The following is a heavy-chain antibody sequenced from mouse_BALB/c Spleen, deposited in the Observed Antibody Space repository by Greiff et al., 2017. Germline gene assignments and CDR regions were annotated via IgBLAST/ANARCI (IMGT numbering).Heavy chain of an antibody. V-gene: IGHV3-2*02. CDR2: ISYSGST. CDR1: GYSITSDYA. J-gene: IGHJ4*01. D-gene: IGHD1-1*01. CDR3: ARGDYYGSLYYAMDY. Sequence: VQLKESGPGLVKPSQSLSLTCTVTGYSITSDYAWNWIRQFPGNKLEWMGYISYSGSTSYNPSLKSRISITRDTSKNQFFLQLNSVTTEDTATYYCARGDYYGSLYYAMDYWGQGTSVTVSS.